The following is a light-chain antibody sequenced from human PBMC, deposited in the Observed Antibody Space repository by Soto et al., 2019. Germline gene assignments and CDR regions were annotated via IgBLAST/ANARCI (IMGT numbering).Light chain of an antibody. V-gene: IGKV3-15*01. CDR2: GAS. J-gene: IGKJ1*01. CDR3: QQYNNWPPWT. Sequence: EIVMTQSPATLSVSPGERATLSCRASQSVSSNLAWYQQKTGQAPRLLIYGASTRATDIPARFSGSGSGTSFTLTIISLQSEDFAVYYCQQYNNWPPWTFGQGTKVEIK. CDR1: QSVSSN.